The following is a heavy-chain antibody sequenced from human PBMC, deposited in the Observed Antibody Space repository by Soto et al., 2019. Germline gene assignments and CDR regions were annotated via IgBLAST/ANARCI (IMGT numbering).Heavy chain of an antibody. J-gene: IGHJ6*02. Sequence: QVQLQQWGAGLLKPSETLYLNCTVYGGSFSGYYWNWIRQPPGKGLEWIGEINHSGSTNYNPSLKSRVTISVDTSKNQFSLKLSSVTAAHTAVYYCARVSGFYYYGMDVWGQGTTVTVSS. CDR2: INHSGST. CDR3: ARVSGFYYYGMDV. D-gene: IGHD3-10*01. CDR1: GGSFSGYY. V-gene: IGHV4-34*01.